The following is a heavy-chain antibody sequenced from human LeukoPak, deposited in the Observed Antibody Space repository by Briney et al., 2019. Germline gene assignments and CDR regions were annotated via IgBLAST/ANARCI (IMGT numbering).Heavy chain of an antibody. CDR3: AGGGPFDAFDI. CDR1: GFTFSSYA. V-gene: IGHV3-30-3*01. J-gene: IGHJ3*02. Sequence: GGSLRLSCAASGFTFSSYAMSWVRQAPGKGLEWVAVISYDGSNKYYADSVKGRFTISRDNSKNTLYLQMNSLRAEDTAVYYCAGGGPFDAFDIWGQGTMVTVSS. CDR2: ISYDGSNK.